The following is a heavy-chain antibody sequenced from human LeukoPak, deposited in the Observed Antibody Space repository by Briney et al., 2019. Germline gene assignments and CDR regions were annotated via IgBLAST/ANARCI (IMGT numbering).Heavy chain of an antibody. CDR2: MYTSGDI. J-gene: IGHJ4*02. Sequence: GGSLRLSCVASGLVVSRNYVTWVRQVPGEGLEWVSIMYTSGDIYYADSVKGRFTLSRDDSKNTLYLQMHSLRVVDTAVYYCARDLTSEWELLNWGQGTLVTVSS. CDR1: GLVVSRNY. V-gene: IGHV3-66*01. D-gene: IGHD1-26*01. CDR3: ARDLTSEWELLN.